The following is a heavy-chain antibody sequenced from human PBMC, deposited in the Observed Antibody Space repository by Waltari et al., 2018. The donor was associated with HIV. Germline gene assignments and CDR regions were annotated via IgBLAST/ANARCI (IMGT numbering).Heavy chain of an antibody. V-gene: IGHV5-51*01. CDR1: GYIFTNYW. CDR2: IYPGYSNT. J-gene: IGHJ4*02. D-gene: IGHD5-12*01. CDR3: ARHEGNSGYDSGLYYYFDY. Sequence: EVQLVQSGAEVKKPGESLRISCKGSGYIFTNYWIAWVRQMPGKGLEWMGIIYPGYSNTRYSPSFQGQVTISADKSINTAYLQWSSLKASDTAIYYCARHEGNSGYDSGLYYYFDYWGQGTLVTVSS.